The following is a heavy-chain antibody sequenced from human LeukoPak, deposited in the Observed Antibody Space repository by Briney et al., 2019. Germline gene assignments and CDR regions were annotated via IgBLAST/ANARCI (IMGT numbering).Heavy chain of an antibody. CDR2: IYSSGST. CDR3: ARARQQVNTIDY. Sequence: SETLSLTCTVSGGSISSDYWNWIRQPAGKGLEWTGRIYSSGSTNYSPSLGGRVTMSVDTSKNQFSLKLSSVTAADTAVYYCARARQQVNTIDYWGQGTLVTVSS. D-gene: IGHD6-13*01. V-gene: IGHV4-4*07. CDR1: GGSISSDY. J-gene: IGHJ4*02.